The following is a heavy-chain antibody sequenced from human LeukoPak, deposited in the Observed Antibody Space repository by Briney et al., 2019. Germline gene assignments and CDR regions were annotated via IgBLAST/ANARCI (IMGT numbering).Heavy chain of an antibody. Sequence: SETLSLTCTVSGGSVSSGSYYWSWIRQPPGKGLEWIGYIYYSGSTNYNPSLKSRVTISVDTSKNQFSLKLSSVTAADTAVYYCSYDSSGFFYFDYWGQGTLVTVSS. CDR2: IYYSGST. V-gene: IGHV4-61*01. D-gene: IGHD3-22*01. CDR1: GGSVSSGSYY. J-gene: IGHJ4*02. CDR3: SYDSSGFFYFDY.